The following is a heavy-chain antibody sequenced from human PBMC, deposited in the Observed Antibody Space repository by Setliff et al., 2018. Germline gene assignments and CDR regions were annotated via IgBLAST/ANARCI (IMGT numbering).Heavy chain of an antibody. V-gene: IGHV1-69*13. D-gene: IGHD3-10*01. CDR1: GYTFTTYA. CDR2: IIPIFGTA. CDR3: ARDRGPGGGLDY. Sequence: SVKVSCKASGYTFTTYAISWVRQAPGQGLEWMGGIIPIFGTANYAQKFQGRVTITADESTSTAYMELSSLRSEDTAVYYCARDRGPGGGLDYWGQGTLVTVSS. J-gene: IGHJ4*02.